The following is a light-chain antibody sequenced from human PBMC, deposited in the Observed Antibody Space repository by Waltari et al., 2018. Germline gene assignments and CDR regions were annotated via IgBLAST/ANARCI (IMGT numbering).Light chain of an antibody. Sequence: ESVLTQSPGTLSLSPGERATLSCRASQSVTTYLAWYQKKPGQAPRLLIYDASTRATGIPARFSGSGSGTDFTLTISSLEPEDFAVYYCQQRGHWPLTFGGGTKVEI. CDR2: DAS. CDR3: QQRGHWPLT. J-gene: IGKJ4*01. V-gene: IGKV3-11*01. CDR1: QSVTTY.